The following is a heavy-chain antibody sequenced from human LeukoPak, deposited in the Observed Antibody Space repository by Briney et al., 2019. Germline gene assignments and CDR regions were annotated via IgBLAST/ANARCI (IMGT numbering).Heavy chain of an antibody. J-gene: IGHJ6*03. CDR1: GYTFTSYG. V-gene: IGHV1-18*01. CDR3: ARVVGSSSWYLYYYYYMDV. Sequence: ASVKVSCKASGYTFTSYGISWVRQAPGQGLEWMGWISAYNGNTNYAQKLQGRVTMTTDTSTSTAYMELRSLRSDDTAVYYCARVVGSSSWYLYYYYYMDVWGKGTTVTVSS. CDR2: ISAYNGNT. D-gene: IGHD6-13*01.